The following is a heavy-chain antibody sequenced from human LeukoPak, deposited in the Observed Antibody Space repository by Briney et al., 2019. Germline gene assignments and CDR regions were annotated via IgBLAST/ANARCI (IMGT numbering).Heavy chain of an antibody. CDR3: AKTSFWDGSGHYDYMDV. D-gene: IGHD3-3*01. CDR2: ISYDGTNK. J-gene: IGHJ6*03. Sequence: PGGSLRLSCAASGFTFSSYAMYWVRQAPGKGLEWVTLISYDGTNKYYADSVKGRFTISRDNSKNTLYLQMNSLKVEDTAVYYCAKTSFWDGSGHYDYMDVWGKGTSVTVSS. V-gene: IGHV3-30*04. CDR1: GFTFSSYA.